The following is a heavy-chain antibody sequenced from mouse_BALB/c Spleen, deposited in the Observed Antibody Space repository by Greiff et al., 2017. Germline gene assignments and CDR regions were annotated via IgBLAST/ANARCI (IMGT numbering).Heavy chain of an antibody. CDR2: IFPGDGST. CDR3: ARSEGPPYAMDY. V-gene: IGHV1S56*01. CDR1: GYTFTSYD. Sequence: VQLQQSGAELVKPGASVSLSCKASGYTFTSYDINWVRQRPEQGLEWIGWIFPGDGSTKYNEKFKGKATLTTDKSSITAYMQLSRLTSEDSAGYFGARSEGPPYAMDYWGQGTSVTVSS. J-gene: IGHJ4*01.